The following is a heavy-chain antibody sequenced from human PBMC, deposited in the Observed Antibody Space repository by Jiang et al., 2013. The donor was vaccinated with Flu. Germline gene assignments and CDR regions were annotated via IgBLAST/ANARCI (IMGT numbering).Heavy chain of an antibody. Sequence: GLVKPGGSLRLSCVASGFTFSDYYMIWIRQAPGKGLEWVSYISSSGNTRRYADSVEGRFTISRDNARNSLSLQMHSLRADDTGMYYCARDERYNTPDCRDDCYFNYWGQGTLVTVSS. CDR3: ARDERYNTPDCRDDCYFNY. D-gene: IGHD2-21*02. CDR1: GFTFSDYY. CDR2: ISSSGNTR. J-gene: IGHJ4*02. V-gene: IGHV3-11*01.